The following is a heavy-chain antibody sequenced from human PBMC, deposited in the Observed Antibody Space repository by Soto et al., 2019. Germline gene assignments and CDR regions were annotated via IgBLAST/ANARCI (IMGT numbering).Heavy chain of an antibody. CDR2: IYPGDSDT. J-gene: IGHJ5*02. Sequence: PGESLKISCKGSGYSFTSYWIGWVRQMPGKGLEWMGIIYPGDSDTRYSPSFQGQVTISADKSISTAYLQWSSLKASDTAMYYCARSRNYDFWSGYYAPAPNWFDPWGQGTLVTVS. V-gene: IGHV5-51*01. CDR3: ARSRNYDFWSGYYAPAPNWFDP. CDR1: GYSFTSYW. D-gene: IGHD3-3*01.